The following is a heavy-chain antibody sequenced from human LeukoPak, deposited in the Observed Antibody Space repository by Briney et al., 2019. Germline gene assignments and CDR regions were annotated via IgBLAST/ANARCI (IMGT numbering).Heavy chain of an antibody. CDR1: GFTFSSYG. CDR2: ISYDGSNK. V-gene: IGHV3-30*03. Sequence: SGGSLRLSCAASGFTFSSYGMHWVRQAPGKGLEWVAVISYDGSNKYYADSVRGRFTISRDNAKNSLYLQMNTLRAEDTAMYYCARDPGNHSGAWGQGTLVTVSS. J-gene: IGHJ5*02. D-gene: IGHD6-19*01. CDR3: ARDPGNHSGA.